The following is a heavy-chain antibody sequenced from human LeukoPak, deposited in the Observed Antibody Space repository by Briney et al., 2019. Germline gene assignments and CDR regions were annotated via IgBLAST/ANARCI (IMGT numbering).Heavy chain of an antibody. J-gene: IGHJ4*02. V-gene: IGHV3-15*01. CDR1: GLTFINAW. CDR3: TSGVGTLDY. D-gene: IGHD1-14*01. CDR2: IQSTTDGGTP. Sequence: GGSLRLSCAASGLTFINAWMTWVRQAPGKGLKWVGRIQSTTDGGTPDYATPVKGRFTISRDDSKNTLYLQMNSLKTEDTAVYYCTSGVGTLDYWGQGALVTVSS.